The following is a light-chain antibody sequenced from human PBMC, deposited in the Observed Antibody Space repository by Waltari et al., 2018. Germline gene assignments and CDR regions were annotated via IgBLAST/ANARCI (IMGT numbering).Light chain of an antibody. J-gene: IGLJ1*01. CDR1: SSDIGGSNY. Sequence: QSALTQPRSVSGSPGQSVTISCTGTSSDIGGSNYVSWYQQYPGKAPKLMIYDVTERPSGVPDRFSGSKSGDTASLTISGLQAEDEADYYCCSYADTYTFEVFGTGTKVTVL. V-gene: IGLV2-11*01. CDR2: DVT. CDR3: CSYADTYTFEV.